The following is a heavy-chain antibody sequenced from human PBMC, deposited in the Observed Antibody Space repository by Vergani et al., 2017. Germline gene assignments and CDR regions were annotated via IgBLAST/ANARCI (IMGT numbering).Heavy chain of an antibody. V-gene: IGHV1-69*12. CDR1: GGTFSSYA. D-gene: IGHD2-2*01. J-gene: IGHJ4*02. CDR2: IIPIFGTA. CDR3: ARSIGRGVVVPAATYYFDY. Sequence: QVQLVQSGAEVKKPGSSVKVSCKASGGTFSSYAISWVRQAPGQGLEWMGGIIPIFGTANYAQKFQGRVTITADESTSTAYMELSSLRSEDTAVYYCARSIGRGVVVPAATYYFDYWGQGTLVTVSS.